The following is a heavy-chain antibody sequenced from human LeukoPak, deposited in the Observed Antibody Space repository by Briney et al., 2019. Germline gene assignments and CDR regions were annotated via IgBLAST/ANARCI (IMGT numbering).Heavy chain of an antibody. CDR3: AKRDSGTSARVLSTNWYLGY. V-gene: IGHV3-64D*06. D-gene: IGHD6-13*01. Sequence: GGSLRLSCSASGFTFSSYAMHWVRQAPGKGLEYVSAISSNGGSTYYADSVKGRFTISRDNSKNTLYLQMSSLRAEDTAVYYCAKRDSGTSARVLSTNWYLGYWGQGTLVTVSS. CDR1: GFTFSSYA. CDR2: ISSNGGST. J-gene: IGHJ4*02.